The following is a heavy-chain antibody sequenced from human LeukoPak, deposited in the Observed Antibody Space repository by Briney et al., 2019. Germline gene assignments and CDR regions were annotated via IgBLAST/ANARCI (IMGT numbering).Heavy chain of an antibody. D-gene: IGHD4-23*01. CDR1: GFTFGSYG. V-gene: IGHV3-30*18. J-gene: IGHJ6*02. CDR3: AKDGDYGGHGALYYYYYYGMDV. CDR2: ISYDGSNK. Sequence: PGGSLRLSCAASGFTFGSYGMHWVRQAPGKGLEWVAVISYDGSNKYYADSVKGRFTISRDNSKNTLYLQMNSLRAEDTAVYYCAKDGDYGGHGALYYYYYYGMDVWGQGTTVTVSS.